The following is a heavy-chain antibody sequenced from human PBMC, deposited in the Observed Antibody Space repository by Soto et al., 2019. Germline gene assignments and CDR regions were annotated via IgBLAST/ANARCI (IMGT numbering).Heavy chain of an antibody. CDR2: ISGSGGST. CDR1: GFTFSSYA. J-gene: IGHJ4*02. V-gene: IGHV3-23*01. D-gene: IGHD3-3*01. CDR3: AKEDLERDYFDY. Sequence: EVQLLESGVGLVQPGGSLRLSCAASGFTFSSYAVSWVRQAPGKGLEWVSSISGSGGSTDYAVSVKGRFTISRDNSKNTLYLQMNSLRAEDTAVYYCAKEDLERDYFDYWGQGTLVTVSS.